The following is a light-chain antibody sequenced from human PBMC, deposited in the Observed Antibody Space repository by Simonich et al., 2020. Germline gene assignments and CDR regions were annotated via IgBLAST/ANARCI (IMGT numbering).Light chain of an antibody. CDR2: WES. V-gene: IGKV4-1*01. Sequence: DIVMTQSPGSLAVSLGERATINCKSSQSVLYSSNNKNYLAWYQQKPGQPPKLLIYWESTRESGVPDRFSGSGSGTDFTLTISSLQAEDVAVYYCQQYYSTPYTFGQGTKLEIK. CDR1: QSVLYSSNNKNY. CDR3: QQYYSTPYT. J-gene: IGKJ2*01.